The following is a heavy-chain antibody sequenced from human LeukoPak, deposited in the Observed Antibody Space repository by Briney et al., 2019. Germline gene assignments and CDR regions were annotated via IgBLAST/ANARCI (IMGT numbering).Heavy chain of an antibody. CDR1: GYTFTGYY. CDR2: INHNSGVT. Sequence: ASVKVSCKASGYTFTGYYMHWVRQAPGQGLEWMGWINHNSGVTNYPQNFLGRVTMTRDTSISTAYMELSRLTSDDTAVYYCARGGVGASAYYYHGLDVWGQGTTVTVSS. V-gene: IGHV1-2*02. D-gene: IGHD1-26*01. CDR3: ARGGVGASAYYYHGLDV. J-gene: IGHJ6*02.